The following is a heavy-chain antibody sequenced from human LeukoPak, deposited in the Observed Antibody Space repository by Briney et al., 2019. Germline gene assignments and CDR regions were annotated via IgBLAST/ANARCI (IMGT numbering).Heavy chain of an antibody. Sequence: GGSLRLSCAASGFTFSSYGMHWVRQAPGKGLEWVASIGHDGSDKCYTDSVKGRFTISRDNPKNTLYLQMNSLRDEDTAVYYCGKDRRYCTSITCPDYWGQGTLVTVSS. V-gene: IGHV3-30*02. D-gene: IGHD2-2*01. J-gene: IGHJ4*02. CDR2: IGHDGSDK. CDR1: GFTFSSYG. CDR3: GKDRRYCTSITCPDY.